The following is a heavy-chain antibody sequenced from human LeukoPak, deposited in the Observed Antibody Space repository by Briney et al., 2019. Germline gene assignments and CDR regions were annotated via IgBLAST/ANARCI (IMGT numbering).Heavy chain of an antibody. J-gene: IGHJ4*02. CDR3: SRGLDGQNLGY. CDR2: IHPSGML. V-gene: IGHV4-31*03. D-gene: IGHD1-1*01. Sequence: SETLSLTCTVSGASFNSDDQYWNWIRQSPGKGLEWIGSIHPSGMLYNNPSLESRVTMSRDTSKNQFSLNLNSVTAADTAVYFGSRGLDGQNLGYWGQGIWVTVSS. CDR1: GASFNSDDQY.